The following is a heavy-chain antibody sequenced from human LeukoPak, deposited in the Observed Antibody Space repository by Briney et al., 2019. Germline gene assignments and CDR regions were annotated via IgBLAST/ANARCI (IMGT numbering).Heavy chain of an antibody. D-gene: IGHD6-19*01. CDR3: AKDGVHTSVLYYFEC. CDR1: GFTFDDYA. CDR2: ISWKSDSM. J-gene: IGHJ4*02. Sequence: GGSLRLSCAASGFTFDDYAMHWVRQVPGKGLEWVSGISWKSDSMRYADSVKGRFTVSRDNAKNSLYLQMNSLRTEDTALYYCAKDGVHTSVLYYFECWGQGTLVTVSS. V-gene: IGHV3-9*01.